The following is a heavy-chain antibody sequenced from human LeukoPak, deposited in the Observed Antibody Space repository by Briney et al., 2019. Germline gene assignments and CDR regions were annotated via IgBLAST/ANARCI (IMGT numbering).Heavy chain of an antibody. CDR1: GYTFTSYV. J-gene: IGHJ6*02. CDR2: ISPYNGNT. CDR3: ARGPLTEDPMYGMLV. D-gene: IGHD2-2*01. Sequence: GASVKVSCKASGYTFTSYVINWVRQAPGQGLEWMGWISPYNGNTNYAPKFQGRVNMTTDTSTSTGYIELRSLRSDDTAGYYCARGPLTEDPMYGMLVWGQGTKVTVSS. V-gene: IGHV1-18*01.